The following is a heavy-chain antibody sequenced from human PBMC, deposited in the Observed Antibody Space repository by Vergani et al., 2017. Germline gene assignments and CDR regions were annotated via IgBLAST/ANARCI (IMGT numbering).Heavy chain of an antibody. CDR2: ISSSSSYI. D-gene: IGHD3-22*01. CDR1: GFTFSSYS. V-gene: IGHV3-21*01. CDR3: ARDWLYDSSGYYGRGKAFDI. Sequence: EVQLVESGGGLVKPGGSLRLSCAASGFTFSSYSMNWVRQAPGTGLEWVSSISSSSSYIYYADSVKGRFTISRDNAKNSLYLQMNSLRAEDTAVYYCARDWLYDSSGYYGRGKAFDIWGRGTMVTVSS. J-gene: IGHJ3*02.